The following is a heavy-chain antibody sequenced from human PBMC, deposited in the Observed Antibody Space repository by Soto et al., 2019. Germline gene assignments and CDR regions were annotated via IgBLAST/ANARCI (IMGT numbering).Heavy chain of an antibody. D-gene: IGHD7-27*01. V-gene: IGHV4-59*01. CDR3: ARAQKLGILDYFDY. CDR1: GGSISTYY. Sequence: QVQLQESGPGLVKPSETLSLTCTVSGGSISTYYWSWIRQPPGKGLEWIAYIYYSGSTNYNPSLKSRVTISVDMSKNQFSLRLSSVTAADTALYYCARAQKLGILDYFDYWGQGTLVTVSS. J-gene: IGHJ4*02. CDR2: IYYSGST.